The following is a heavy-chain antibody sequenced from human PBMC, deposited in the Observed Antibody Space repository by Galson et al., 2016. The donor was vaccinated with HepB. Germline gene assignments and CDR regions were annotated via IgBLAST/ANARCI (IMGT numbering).Heavy chain of an antibody. V-gene: IGHV3-23*01. CDR3: AKSGFFGALDE. D-gene: IGHD3-10*01. Sequence: LRLSCAVSAGTFKNYAMNWVRQAPGKGLEWVAAISGSGGRTSYEDSVRGRFTISRDNSKNTLFLRMNSVGVEDTAVYFCAKSGFFGALDEWGPGTGVVVSS. J-gene: IGHJ4*02. CDR1: AGTFKNYA. CDR2: ISGSGGRT.